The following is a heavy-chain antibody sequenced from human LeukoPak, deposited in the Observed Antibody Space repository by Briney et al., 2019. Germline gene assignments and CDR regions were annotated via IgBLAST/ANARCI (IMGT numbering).Heavy chain of an antibody. CDR1: GFTVSSNY. V-gene: IGHV3-53*01. D-gene: IGHD2-2*01. J-gene: IGHJ4*02. CDR2: IYVGGSR. CDR3: ARDHRNAGVFDY. Sequence: PGGSLRLSCAASGFTVSSNYMSWVRQAPGKGLEWLSVIYVGGSRFYADSMKGRFTIYRDNSKNTLYLQMNSLRADDTAVYYCARDHRNAGVFDYWGQGTLVTVSS.